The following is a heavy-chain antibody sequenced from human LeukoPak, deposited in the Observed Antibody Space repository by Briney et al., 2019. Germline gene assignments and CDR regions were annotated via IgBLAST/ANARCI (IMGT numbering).Heavy chain of an antibody. CDR3: TTDPTYYDILTGYSLDY. Sequence: GGSLRLSCAASGFTFSSYAMSWVRQAPGKGLEWVSAISGSGGSTYYADSVKGRFTISRDNSKNTLYLQMNSLRAEDTAVYYCTTDPTYYDILTGYSLDYWGQGTLVTVSS. V-gene: IGHV3-23*01. J-gene: IGHJ4*02. CDR2: ISGSGGST. CDR1: GFTFSSYA. D-gene: IGHD3-9*01.